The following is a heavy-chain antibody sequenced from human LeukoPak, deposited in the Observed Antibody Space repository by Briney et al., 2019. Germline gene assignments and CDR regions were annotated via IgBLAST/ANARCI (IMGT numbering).Heavy chain of an antibody. CDR1: GGSISSYY. J-gene: IGHJ6*03. V-gene: IGHV4-59*01. CDR3: ARVQYDFWSGYHYYMDV. CDR2: IYYSGST. D-gene: IGHD3-3*01. Sequence: SETLSLTCTVSGGSISSYYWGWIRQPPGKGLEWIGYIYYSGSTNYNPSLKSRVTISVDTSKNQFSLKLSSVTAADTAVYYCARVQYDFWSGYHYYMDVWGKGTTVTVSS.